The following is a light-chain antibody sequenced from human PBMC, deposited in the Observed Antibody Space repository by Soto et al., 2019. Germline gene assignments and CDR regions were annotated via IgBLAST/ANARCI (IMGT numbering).Light chain of an antibody. CDR3: CSYAGGTSVV. J-gene: IGLJ2*01. Sequence: QSVLTQPASVSGSPGQSITISCTGTSSDVGRYNLVSWYQQHPGKAPKLMIYEDIERPSGVSNRFSGSKSGNTASLTISGLQTEDEAEYYCCSYAGGTSVVFGGGTQLTVL. CDR2: EDI. CDR1: SSDVGRYNL. V-gene: IGLV2-23*01.